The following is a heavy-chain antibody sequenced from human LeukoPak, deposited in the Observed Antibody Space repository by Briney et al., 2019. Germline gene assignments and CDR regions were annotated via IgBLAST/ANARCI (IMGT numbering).Heavy chain of an antibody. J-gene: IGHJ3*02. CDR1: GGSISSGRYF. D-gene: IGHD1-14*01. V-gene: IGHV4-39*01. CDR3: ARLAGTAAVEFDI. Sequence: TSETLSLTCAVSGGSISSGRYFWGWIRQPPGKGLEWIANIYFSGITYYNPSLKNRVTISVDTSKNQFSLKLHSVAAADSAVYYCARLAGTAAVEFDIWGQGTMILVSS. CDR2: IYFSGIT.